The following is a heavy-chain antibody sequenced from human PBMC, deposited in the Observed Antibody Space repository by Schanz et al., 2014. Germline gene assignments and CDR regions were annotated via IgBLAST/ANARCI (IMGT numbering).Heavy chain of an antibody. CDR2: IWNNGVTK. V-gene: IGHV3-33*01. D-gene: IGHD4-17*01. Sequence: QAQLMESGGGVVQPGTSLILSCSVSGFSLNTYGIHWFRQPAGKGLEWVAVIWNNGVTKYYPDSVKGRFTVSRDSGQNTLYLRMSSLRAEDTAVYYCARPRFDYGEVDYWGQGTLVTVSS. CDR3: ARPRFDYGEVDY. CDR1: GFSLNTYG. J-gene: IGHJ4*02.